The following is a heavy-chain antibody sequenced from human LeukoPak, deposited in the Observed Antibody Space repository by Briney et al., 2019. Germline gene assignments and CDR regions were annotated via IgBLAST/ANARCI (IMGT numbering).Heavy chain of an antibody. CDR2: IYTSGST. Sequence: SHTLSLTRTVSGGSISSGSYYWSWIRQPAGKGLEWIGRIYTSGSTNYNPSLKSRVTISVDTSKNQFSLKLSSVTAADTAVYYCARSHWGYCSSTSCYNYYFDYWGQGTLVTVSS. CDR1: GGSISSGSYY. V-gene: IGHV4-61*02. J-gene: IGHJ4*02. CDR3: ARSHWGYCSSTSCYNYYFDY. D-gene: IGHD2-2*01.